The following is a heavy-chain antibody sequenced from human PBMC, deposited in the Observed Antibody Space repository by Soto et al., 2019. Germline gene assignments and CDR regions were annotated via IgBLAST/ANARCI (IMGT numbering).Heavy chain of an antibody. J-gene: IGHJ4*02. CDR1: GFRFSEHS. D-gene: IGHD2-21*02. V-gene: IGHV3-48*02. Sequence: LVESGGGLVYPGGSLTLSCVGSGFRFSEHSMNWVRQAPGKGLQWVSYISSSSDSTYYADSVKGRFTVSRDNAKNALFLQMNSLRDDDTATYYCARLPKGGLVTAWGQGVRVTVSS. CDR3: ARLPKGGLVTA. CDR2: ISSSSDST.